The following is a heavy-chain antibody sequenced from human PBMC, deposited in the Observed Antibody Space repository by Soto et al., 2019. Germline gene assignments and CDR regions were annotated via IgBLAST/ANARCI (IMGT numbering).Heavy chain of an antibody. Sequence: PSETLSLTCSVSGGSINSYWWRWIRQPAGKGLEWIGRVYSSGTTDYNPSLNSRATMSVETSKNQFSLKLTSVTAADTAVYYCASSPVTGIYYAMDVWGQGTTVTVSS. CDR2: VYSSGTT. CDR3: ASSPVTGIYYAMDV. D-gene: IGHD6-19*01. V-gene: IGHV4-4*07. J-gene: IGHJ6*02. CDR1: GGSINSYW.